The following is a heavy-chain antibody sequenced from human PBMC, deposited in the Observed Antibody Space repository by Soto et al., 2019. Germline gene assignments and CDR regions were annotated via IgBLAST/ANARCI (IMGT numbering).Heavy chain of an antibody. Sequence: QVQLVESGGGVVQPGRSLRLSCAASGFSFSTYAMHWVRQAPGKGLEWVAVISRDGSNEYYADSVKGRFSISRDNSKNTLHLQTNSLRTEDTAVYYCARDEGFDGSVTTGDYYDMDVWGQGTTVTVSS. J-gene: IGHJ6*02. CDR3: ARDEGFDGSVTTGDYYDMDV. D-gene: IGHD3-10*01. CDR2: ISRDGSNE. CDR1: GFSFSTYA. V-gene: IGHV3-30-3*01.